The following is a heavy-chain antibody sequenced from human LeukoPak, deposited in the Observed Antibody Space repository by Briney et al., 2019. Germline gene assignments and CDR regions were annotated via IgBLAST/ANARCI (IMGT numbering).Heavy chain of an antibody. CDR2: IYNSGST. CDR3: ASGYSYDLFDY. Sequence: SETLSLTCTVSGYSISSGYYWGWIRQAPGKGLEWIGSIYNSGSTYYNPSLKSRVTISVDMSKNQFSLKLSSVTAADTAVFYCASGYSYDLFDYWGQGTLVTVSS. CDR1: GYSISSGYY. D-gene: IGHD5-18*01. J-gene: IGHJ4*02. V-gene: IGHV4-38-2*02.